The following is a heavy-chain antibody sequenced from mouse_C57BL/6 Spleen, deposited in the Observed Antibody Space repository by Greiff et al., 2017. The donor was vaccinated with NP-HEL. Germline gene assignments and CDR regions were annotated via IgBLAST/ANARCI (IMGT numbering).Heavy chain of an antibody. Sequence: EVQLVESGGGLVKPGGSLKLSCAASGFTFSSYTMSWVRQTPEKRLEWVATISGGGGNTYYPDSVKGRFTISRDNAKNTLYLQMSSLRSEDTALYYCARPRSTMVTARTHGLFAYWGQGTLVTVSA. D-gene: IGHD2-2*01. CDR1: GFTFSSYT. CDR3: ARPRSTMVTARTHGLFAY. CDR2: ISGGGGNT. V-gene: IGHV5-9*01. J-gene: IGHJ3*01.